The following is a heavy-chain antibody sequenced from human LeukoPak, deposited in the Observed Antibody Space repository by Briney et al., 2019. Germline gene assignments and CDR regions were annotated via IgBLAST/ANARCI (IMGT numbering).Heavy chain of an antibody. Sequence: GRSLRLSCAASGFTFSTYAMHWVRQAPGKGLEWVAVISYDGSSKYYADSVKGRFTISRDNSKNTLYLQMNSLRAEDTAVYYCAKVVAGYGYSFDYWGQGTLVTVSS. CDR1: GFTFSTYA. CDR2: ISYDGSSK. CDR3: AKVVAGYGYSFDY. D-gene: IGHD5-12*01. V-gene: IGHV3-30*04. J-gene: IGHJ4*02.